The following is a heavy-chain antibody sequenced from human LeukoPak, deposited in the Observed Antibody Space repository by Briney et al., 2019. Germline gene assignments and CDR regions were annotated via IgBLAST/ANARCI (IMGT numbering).Heavy chain of an antibody. CDR3: ARASPVFGVGATNPLFDY. Sequence: SETLSLTCTVSGGSISSSSYYWGWIRQPPGKGLEWIGSIYYSGSTYYNPSLKSRVTISVDTSKNQFSLKLSSVTAADTAVYYCARASPVFGVGATNPLFDYWGQGTLVTVSS. J-gene: IGHJ4*02. CDR2: IYYSGST. CDR1: GGSISSSSYY. V-gene: IGHV4-39*07. D-gene: IGHD1-26*01.